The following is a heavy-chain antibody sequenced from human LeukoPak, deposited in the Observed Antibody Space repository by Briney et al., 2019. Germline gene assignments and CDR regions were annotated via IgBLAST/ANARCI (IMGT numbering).Heavy chain of an antibody. V-gene: IGHV4-59*01. CDR3: ARTRYYYNSRSYGAPYYFDY. J-gene: IGHJ4*02. D-gene: IGHD3-10*01. Sequence: SETLSLTCTVSGGSISSYYWSWIRQPPGKGLEWIGYIYYSGSTNYKPSLKSRATISVDTSKNQFSLKLSSVTAADTAVYYCARTRYYYNSRSYGAPYYFDYWGQGTLVTVSS. CDR1: GGSISSYY. CDR2: IYYSGST.